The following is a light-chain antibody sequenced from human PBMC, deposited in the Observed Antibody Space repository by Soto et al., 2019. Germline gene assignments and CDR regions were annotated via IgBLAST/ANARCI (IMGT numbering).Light chain of an antibody. CDR2: KAS. Sequence: DIQMTQSPSTLSASVGDRVTITCRASQSISSWLAWYQQKPGKAPKLLIYKASSLESGVPSRFSVSGSVTEFTLTISSLQPDDFATYYCQQYNSYSWTFGPGTKVEIK. CDR1: QSISSW. V-gene: IGKV1-5*03. CDR3: QQYNSYSWT. J-gene: IGKJ1*01.